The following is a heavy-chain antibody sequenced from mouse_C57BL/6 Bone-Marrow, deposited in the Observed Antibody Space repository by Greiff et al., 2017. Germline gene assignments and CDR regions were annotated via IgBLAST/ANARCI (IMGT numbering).Heavy chain of an antibody. Sequence: QVQLQQSGAELVRPGASVTLSCKASGYTFTDYEMHWVKQTPVHGLEWIGAIDPETGGTAYNQKFKGKAILTADKSSSTAHMELRSLTSEDSAVYYCTSDGDYWGQGTTLTVSS. CDR1: GYTFTDYE. CDR2: IDPETGGT. V-gene: IGHV1-15*01. CDR3: TSDGDY. J-gene: IGHJ2*01.